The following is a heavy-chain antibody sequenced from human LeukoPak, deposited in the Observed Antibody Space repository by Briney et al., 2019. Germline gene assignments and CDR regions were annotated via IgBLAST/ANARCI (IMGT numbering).Heavy chain of an antibody. CDR2: ISAYNGNT. D-gene: IGHD6-13*01. J-gene: IGHJ4*02. V-gene: IGHV1-18*01. CDR3: ARESRYQYSSSQEIPLDY. CDR1: GYTFTSYG. Sequence: GASVKVSCKASGYTFTSYGISWVRQAPGQGLEWMGWISAYNGNTNYAQKLQGRVTMTTDTSTSTAYMELRSLRSDDTAVYYCARESRYQYSSSQEIPLDYWGQGTLVTVSS.